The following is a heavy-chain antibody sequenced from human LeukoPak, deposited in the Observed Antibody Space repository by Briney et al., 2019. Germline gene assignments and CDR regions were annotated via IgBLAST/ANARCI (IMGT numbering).Heavy chain of an antibody. D-gene: IGHD6-13*01. CDR1: GGSFSGYY. Sequence: PSETLSLTCAVYGGSFSGYYWSWIRQPPGKGLGWIGEINHSGSTNYNPSLKSRVTISVDTSKNQFSLKLSSVTAADTAVYYCARVLGRSWYGYWGQGTLVTVSS. J-gene: IGHJ4*02. CDR3: ARVLGRSWYGY. V-gene: IGHV4-34*01. CDR2: INHSGST.